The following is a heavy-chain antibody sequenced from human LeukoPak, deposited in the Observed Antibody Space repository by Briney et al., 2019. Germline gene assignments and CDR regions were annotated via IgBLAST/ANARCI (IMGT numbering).Heavy chain of an antibody. D-gene: IGHD3-22*01. CDR2: INPNSGGT. CDR1: GYTFTGYN. CDR3: ARDDSSGLVDY. V-gene: IGHV1-2*02. Sequence: ASVKVSCKASGYTFTGYNVNWVRQAPGQGLEWMGWINPNSGGTNYAQKFQGRVTMTRDTSINTAYMELKRLRSDDTAVYYCARDDSSGLVDYWGQGTLVTVSS. J-gene: IGHJ4*02.